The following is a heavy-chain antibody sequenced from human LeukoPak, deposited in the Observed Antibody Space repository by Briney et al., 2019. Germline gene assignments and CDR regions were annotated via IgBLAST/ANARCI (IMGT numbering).Heavy chain of an antibody. Sequence: QSGGSLRLSCAASGFTFSSYGMHWVRQAPGKGLEWVAVISYDGSNKYYADSVKGRFTISRDNSKNTLYLQMNSLRAEDTAVYYCAKPYDYGDPRDYWGQGTLVTVSS. J-gene: IGHJ4*02. V-gene: IGHV3-30*18. CDR1: GFTFSSYG. CDR2: ISYDGSNK. D-gene: IGHD4-17*01. CDR3: AKPYDYGDPRDY.